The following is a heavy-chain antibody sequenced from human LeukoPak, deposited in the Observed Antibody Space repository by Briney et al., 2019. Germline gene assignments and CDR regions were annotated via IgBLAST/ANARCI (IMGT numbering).Heavy chain of an antibody. CDR2: IYYSGST. Sequence: SETLSLTCTVSGGSISSYYWSWIRQPPGKGLEWIGYIYYSGSTNYNPSLKSRVTISVDTSKNQFSLKLSSVTAADTAVYYCARVEMATIAAFDIWGQGTMVTVSS. CDR3: ARVEMATIAAFDI. CDR1: GGSISSYY. D-gene: IGHD5-24*01. V-gene: IGHV4-59*01. J-gene: IGHJ3*02.